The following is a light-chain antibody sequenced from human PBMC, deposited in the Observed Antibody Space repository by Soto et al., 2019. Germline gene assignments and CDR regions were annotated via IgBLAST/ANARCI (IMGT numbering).Light chain of an antibody. CDR3: QQFNSWPRT. V-gene: IGKV3-15*01. Sequence: EIVLTQSASTLSVSPGERATLSCRPSQSVRSNLAWYQQRPGQAPRLLIYAASNRATGIPARFSGSGSGTEFTLTISSLQSEDFAVYYCQQFNSWPRTFGQRTKVDIK. J-gene: IGKJ1*01. CDR1: QSVRSN. CDR2: AAS.